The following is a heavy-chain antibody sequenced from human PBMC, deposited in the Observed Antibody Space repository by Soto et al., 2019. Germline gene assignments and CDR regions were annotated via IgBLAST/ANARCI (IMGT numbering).Heavy chain of an antibody. J-gene: IGHJ6*02. Sequence: GGSLRLSCAASGFTFSNYWMHWVRQAPGKGLVWVSRISSDGSSTSYADSVKGRFTISRDNAKNTLYLQMNSLRAEDTAVYYCAREQQPFYYYGMDVWGQGTTVTVSS. CDR1: GFTFSNYW. CDR2: ISSDGSST. D-gene: IGHD6-13*01. V-gene: IGHV3-74*01. CDR3: AREQQPFYYYGMDV.